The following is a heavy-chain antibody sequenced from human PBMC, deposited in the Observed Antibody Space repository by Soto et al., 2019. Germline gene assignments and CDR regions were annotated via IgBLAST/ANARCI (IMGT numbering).Heavy chain of an antibody. CDR2: INSDGSST. V-gene: IGHV3-74*01. D-gene: IGHD6-6*01. CDR1: GFTFSSYW. CDR3: TRSGSSPYYYGMDV. J-gene: IGHJ6*02. Sequence: EVQLVESGGGLVQPGGSLRLSCAASGFTFSSYWMHWVRQAPGKGLVWVSRINSDGSSTNYADSVKGRFTISRDNARNTLFLQMGTLRAEDTAVYYCTRSGSSPYYYGMDVWGQGTTVTVSS.